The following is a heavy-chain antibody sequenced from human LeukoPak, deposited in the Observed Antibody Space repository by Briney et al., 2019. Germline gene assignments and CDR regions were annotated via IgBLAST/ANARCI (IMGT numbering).Heavy chain of an antibody. Sequence: GASVKVSCKASGYTFTSYDINWVRQAPGQGLEWMAWMNPNSGNTGYVQKFRGRLTMTRDTSIGTAYMELSSLGSEDTAVYYCVRSSSLVRGVIILTSNHHGIHWGRGTLVTVSS. D-gene: IGHD3-10*01. CDR3: VRSSSLVRGVIILTSNHHGIH. CDR1: GYTFTSYD. CDR2: MNPNSGNT. J-gene: IGHJ4*02. V-gene: IGHV1-8*01.